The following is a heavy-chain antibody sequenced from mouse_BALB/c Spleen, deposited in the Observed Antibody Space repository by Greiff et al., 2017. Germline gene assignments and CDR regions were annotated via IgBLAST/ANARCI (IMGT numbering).Heavy chain of an antibody. CDR1: GYTFTDYN. J-gene: IGHJ4*01. CDR3: ASKDYGNYFYAMDY. Sequence: VQLQQSGPELVKPGASVKISCKASGYTFTDYNMHWVKQSHGKSLEWIGYIYPYNGGTGYNQKFKSKATLTVDNSSSTAYMELRSLTSEDSAVYYCASKDYGNYFYAMDYWGQGTSVTVSS. CDR2: IYPYNGGT. D-gene: IGHD2-1*01. V-gene: IGHV1S29*02.